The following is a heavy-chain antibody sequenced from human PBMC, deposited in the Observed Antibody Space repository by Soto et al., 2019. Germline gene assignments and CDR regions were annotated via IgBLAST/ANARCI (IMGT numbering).Heavy chain of an antibody. J-gene: IGHJ2*01. CDR2: IRNKGNSDTR. CDR1: GFTFSDHY. D-gene: IGHD3-22*01. V-gene: IGHV3-72*01. CDR3: ARGHDYDKRSFDL. Sequence: EVPLVESGGGLVQPGGSLRLSCAASGFTFSDHYMDWVRQAPGKGLEWVGRIRNKGNSDTREYAASVKGRFTVSRDDSKNLVYLQMNSLKTEDTAVYYCARGHDYDKRSFDLWGRGTLLTVSS.